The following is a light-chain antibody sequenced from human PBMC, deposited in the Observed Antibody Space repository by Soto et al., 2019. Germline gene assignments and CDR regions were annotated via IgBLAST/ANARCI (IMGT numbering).Light chain of an antibody. CDR1: SSDVGGYNY. V-gene: IGLV2-14*01. J-gene: IGLJ1*01. CDR2: DVS. Sequence: SVLTQPASVSGSPGQSITISCTGNSSDVGGYNYVSWYQQHPGKAPKLMIYDVSNRPSGVSNRFSGSKSGNTASLTISGLQAEDEADYYCSSYTSSSLYVFGTGTKVTVL. CDR3: SSYTSSSLYV.